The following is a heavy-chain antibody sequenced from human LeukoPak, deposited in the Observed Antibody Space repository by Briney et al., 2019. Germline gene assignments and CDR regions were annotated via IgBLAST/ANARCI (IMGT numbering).Heavy chain of an antibody. CDR3: AKDVHTAMVKYYFDY. J-gene: IGHJ4*02. D-gene: IGHD5-18*01. Sequence: GGSLRLSCAASGFTFSSYAMTWVRQAPGRGLEWVSGISGRGGSTYYADSVKGRFTISRDNSKNTLYLQMNSLRAEDTAVYYCAKDVHTAMVKYYFDYWGQGTLVTVSS. CDR1: GFTFSSYA. V-gene: IGHV3-23*01. CDR2: ISGRGGST.